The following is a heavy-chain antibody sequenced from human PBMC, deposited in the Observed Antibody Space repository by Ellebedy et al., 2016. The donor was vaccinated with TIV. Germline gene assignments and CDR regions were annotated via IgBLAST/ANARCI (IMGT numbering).Heavy chain of an antibody. CDR2: IYCNGSP. CDR3: ARGLYFDSSGYHYWFDP. J-gene: IGHJ5*02. Sequence: SETLSLTXSASGGSVINYGAYWSWIRQPPGRGLEWIGHIYCNGSPKLNPSLKSRVTMSVDTSKKEFSLKMNYVTPADTAVYYCARGLYFDSSGYHYWFDPWGQGTQVTVSS. V-gene: IGHV4-61*08. CDR1: GGSVINYGAY. D-gene: IGHD3-22*01.